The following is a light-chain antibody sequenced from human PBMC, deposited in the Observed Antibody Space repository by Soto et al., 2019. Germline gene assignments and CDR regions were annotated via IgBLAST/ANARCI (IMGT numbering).Light chain of an antibody. V-gene: IGLV8-61*01. Sequence: QAVVTQEPSFSVSPGGTVTLXCXXXXXXVSTSYYPSWYQQTPGQAPRTLIYSTNTRSSGVPDRFSGSILGNKAALTITGAQADDESDYYCVLYMGSGIVVFGGGTKLTVL. J-gene: IGLJ2*01. CDR1: XXXVSTSYY. CDR3: VLYMGSGIVV. CDR2: STN.